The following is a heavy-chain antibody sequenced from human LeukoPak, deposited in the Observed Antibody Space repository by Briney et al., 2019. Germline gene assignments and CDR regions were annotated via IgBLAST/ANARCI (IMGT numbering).Heavy chain of an antibody. Sequence: ASVKVSCKASGYTFTSYGISWVRQAPGQGLEWMGWISAYNGNTKYAQKLQGRVTMTTDTSTSTAYMELGSLRSDDTAVYYCARAFGGYDAFDIWGQGTMVTVSS. D-gene: IGHD5-12*01. J-gene: IGHJ3*02. CDR3: ARAFGGYDAFDI. CDR2: ISAYNGNT. CDR1: GYTFTSYG. V-gene: IGHV1-18*01.